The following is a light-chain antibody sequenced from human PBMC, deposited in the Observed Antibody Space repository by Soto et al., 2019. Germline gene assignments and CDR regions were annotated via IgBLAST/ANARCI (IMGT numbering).Light chain of an antibody. CDR1: QSISTY. J-gene: IGKJ1*01. Sequence: DIQMTQSPSSLSASVGDRVTITCRASQSISTYLNWYQQKPGKAPKLLIFAAANLETGIPSRFSGSGSGTDFTLSVSNLQPEDFATYYCQQTYMTPPWTFGQGTKVDNK. V-gene: IGKV1-39*01. CDR2: AAA. CDR3: QQTYMTPPWT.